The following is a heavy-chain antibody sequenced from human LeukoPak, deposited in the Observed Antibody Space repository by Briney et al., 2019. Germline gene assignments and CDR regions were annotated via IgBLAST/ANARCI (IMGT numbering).Heavy chain of an antibody. D-gene: IGHD3-10*01. CDR1: GYTFTSYY. J-gene: IGHJ3*02. CDR3: AREMSGGSGSVGAFDI. Sequence: GASVKVSCKASGYTFTSYYMHWVRQAPGQGLEWMGIINPSGGSTSYAQKFQGRVTMTRDTSTSTAYMELSSLRSEDTAVYYCAREMSGGSGSVGAFDIWGQGTMVTVSS. CDR2: INPSGGST. V-gene: IGHV1-46*01.